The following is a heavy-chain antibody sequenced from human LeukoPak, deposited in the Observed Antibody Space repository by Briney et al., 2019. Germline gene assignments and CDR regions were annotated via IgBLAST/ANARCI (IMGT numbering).Heavy chain of an antibody. V-gene: IGHV3-21*01. J-gene: IGHJ6*02. CDR1: GFTFSSYA. Sequence: PGGSPRLSCAASGFTFSSYAMSWVRQAPGKGLEWVSSISSSSSYIYYADSVKGRSTISRDNAKNSLYLQMNSLRAEDTAVYYCARAFSSGSYYSGVGYYYYYGMDVWGQGTTVTVSS. D-gene: IGHD3-10*01. CDR3: ARAFSSGSYYSGVGYYYYYGMDV. CDR2: ISSSSSYI.